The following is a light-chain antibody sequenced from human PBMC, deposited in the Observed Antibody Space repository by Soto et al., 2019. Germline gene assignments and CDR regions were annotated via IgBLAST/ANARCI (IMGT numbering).Light chain of an antibody. J-gene: IGLJ1*01. CDR2: EVT. CDR3: NSYAGSNNYV. V-gene: IGLV2-14*01. Sequence: QSVLTQPASVSGSPGQSITISCIGTSSDIGPYNYVSWYQQHPDKAPKLILYEVTNRPSGASDRFSGSKSGNAAFLTISGLQAEDEADYYCNSYAGSNNYVFGTGTKVTV. CDR1: SSDIGPYNY.